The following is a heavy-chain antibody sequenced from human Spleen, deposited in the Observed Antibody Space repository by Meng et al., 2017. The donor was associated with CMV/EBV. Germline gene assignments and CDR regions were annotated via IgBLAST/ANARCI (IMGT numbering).Heavy chain of an antibody. J-gene: IGHJ6*02. CDR2: IDWDDDK. V-gene: IGHV2-70*20. CDR1: GFSLSTGGMC. CDR3: ARTWSRAYGMDV. Sequence: SGPTLVKPTETLTLTCAFSGFSLSTGGMCVSWVRQPPGKALEWLALIDWDDDKYYSTSLKTRLTVSKDTSKNQVVFTMTNMDPVDTATYYCARTWSRAYGMDVWGQGTTVTVSS. D-gene: IGHD1-1*01.